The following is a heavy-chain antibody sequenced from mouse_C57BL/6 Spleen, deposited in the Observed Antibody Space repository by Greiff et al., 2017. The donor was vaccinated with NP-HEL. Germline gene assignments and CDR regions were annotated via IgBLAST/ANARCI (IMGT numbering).Heavy chain of an antibody. CDR2: INPYNGGT. V-gene: IGHV1-19*01. CDR1: GYTFTDYY. CDR3: ARGGRGYFDY. J-gene: IGHJ2*01. Sequence: EVQLQQSGPVLVKPGASVKMSCKASGYTFTDYYMNWVKQSHGKSLEWIGVINPYNGGTSYNQKFKGKATLTVGKSSSTAYMELNSLTSEDSAVYYCARGGRGYFDYWGQGTTLTVSS.